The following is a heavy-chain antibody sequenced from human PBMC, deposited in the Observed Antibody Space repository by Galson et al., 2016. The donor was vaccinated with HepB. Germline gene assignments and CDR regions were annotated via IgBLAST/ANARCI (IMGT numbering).Heavy chain of an antibody. V-gene: IGHV3-23*01. D-gene: IGHD1-26*01. CDR1: GFTFSNYG. CDR2: ISPSGDST. Sequence: SLRLSCAASGFTFSNYGMTWVRQAPGKGLEVVSSISPSGDSTDYADSVKGRLTISRDNSKDTLSLQMNSLTADDTAIDYCVQGSTAPAVWGKGTTVTVSS. CDR3: VQGSTAPAV. J-gene: IGHJ6*04.